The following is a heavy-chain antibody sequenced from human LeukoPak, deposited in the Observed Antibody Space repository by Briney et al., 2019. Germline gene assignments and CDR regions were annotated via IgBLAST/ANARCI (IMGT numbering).Heavy chain of an antibody. CDR1: GFTFSSYS. CDR2: ISSSSSYI. D-gene: IGHD6-13*01. J-gene: IGHJ6*03. CDR3: AKDSRRYSSSWLPHVVTAIYYYYMDV. Sequence: GGSLRLSCAASGFTFSSYSMNWVRQAPGKGLEWVSSISSSSSYIYYADSVKGRFTISRDNAKNSLYLQMNSLRAEDTALYYCAKDSRRYSSSWLPHVVTAIYYYYMDVWGKGTTVTVSS. V-gene: IGHV3-21*04.